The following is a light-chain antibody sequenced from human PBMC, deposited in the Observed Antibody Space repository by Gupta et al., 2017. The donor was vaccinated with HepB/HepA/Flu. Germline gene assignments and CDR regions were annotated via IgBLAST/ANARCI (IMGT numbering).Light chain of an antibody. CDR1: HPIKTF. J-gene: IGKJ4*01. Sequence: DIQMTPSPSSLSASIGDRVTTTCRASHPIKTFLNWYQQKPGKAPNLLIYSASTLHSGVPSRFSGSGSGTDFTLTISSLQPEDFGTYYCQQSSSSPLTFGGGTKVEIK. CDR3: QQSSSSPLT. CDR2: SAS. V-gene: IGKV1-39*01.